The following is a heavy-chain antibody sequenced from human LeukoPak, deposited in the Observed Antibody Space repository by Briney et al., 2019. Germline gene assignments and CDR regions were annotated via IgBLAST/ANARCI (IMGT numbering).Heavy chain of an antibody. CDR2: INPNSGGT. Sequence: ASVKVSCKASGYTFTGYYMHWVRQAPGQGLEWMGWINPNSGGTNYAQKFQDRVTMTRDTSINTAYMELSRLTSDDTAVYYCARGRDLDCSSTSCSMFDYWGQGTLVTVSS. CDR3: ARGRDLDCSSTSCSMFDY. J-gene: IGHJ4*02. CDR1: GYTFTGYY. V-gene: IGHV1-2*02. D-gene: IGHD2-2*01.